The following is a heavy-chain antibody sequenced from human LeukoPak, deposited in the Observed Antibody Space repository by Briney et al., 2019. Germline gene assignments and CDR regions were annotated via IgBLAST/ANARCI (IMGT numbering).Heavy chain of an antibody. J-gene: IGHJ4*02. CDR2: VFPGDSKT. CDR3: ARLDTKNYQF. CDR1: GYHFTTYW. D-gene: IGHD1-7*01. V-gene: IGHV5-51*01. Sequence: GDSLKISCKVSGYHFTTYWIAWVCQKPGKGLEWMGMVFPGDSKTNYSPAFLGQVTMSVDKSIGAAYLQWRSLKASDTAMYYCARLDTKNYQFWGQGTLVSVSS.